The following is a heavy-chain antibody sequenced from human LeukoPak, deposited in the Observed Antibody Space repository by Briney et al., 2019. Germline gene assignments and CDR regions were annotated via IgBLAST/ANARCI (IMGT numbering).Heavy chain of an antibody. CDR1: GGSFSGSY. Sequence: SETLSLTCAVYGGSFSGSYWSWICQPPGKGLEWIGEINHSGRTDYNPSLKSRLTISVDTSKNQFSLKLSSVTAADTAVYYCAREPGYCTGGSCYGGWFDPWGQGTLVTVSS. CDR2: INHSGRT. D-gene: IGHD2-15*01. CDR3: AREPGYCTGGSCYGGWFDP. J-gene: IGHJ5*02. V-gene: IGHV4-34*01.